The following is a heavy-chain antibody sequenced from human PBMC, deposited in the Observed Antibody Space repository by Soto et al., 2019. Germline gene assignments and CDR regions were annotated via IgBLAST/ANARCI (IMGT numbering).Heavy chain of an antibody. D-gene: IGHD6-13*01. Sequence: GGSLRLSCAASGFSFSSYGMHWVRHAPGKGLEWVAIIWYDGSNNYYPDSVKGRFTISRDNSKNTLYLQMNSLRAEDTAVYYCARGTGYYYYYMDVWGKGTTDTVSS. V-gene: IGHV3-33*01. CDR3: ARGTGYYYYYMDV. CDR2: IWYDGSNN. CDR1: GFSFSSYG. J-gene: IGHJ6*03.